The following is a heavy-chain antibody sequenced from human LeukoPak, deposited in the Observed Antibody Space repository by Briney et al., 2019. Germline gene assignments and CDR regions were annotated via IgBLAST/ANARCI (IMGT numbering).Heavy chain of an antibody. D-gene: IGHD4-11*01. V-gene: IGHV3-7*01. J-gene: IGHJ4*02. Sequence: PGGSLRLSCIASGFNMSDYWMSWVRQAPGKGLEWVANIKQDGSEIYSGDSLKGRFTISRDNAKNSLYLQMNSLRGEDTAVYYCAREQYDYWGQGTLVTVS. CDR1: GFNMSDYW. CDR3: AREQYDY. CDR2: IKQDGSEI.